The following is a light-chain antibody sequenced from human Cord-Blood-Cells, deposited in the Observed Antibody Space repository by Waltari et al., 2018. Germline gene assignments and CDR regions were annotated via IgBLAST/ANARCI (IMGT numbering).Light chain of an antibody. CDR2: DVS. CDR3: CSYAGSYTVV. Sequence: QSALTQPRSVSGSPGQSVTISCPGTSSDVGGHNYVYWYQQHPGKAPKLMIYDVSKRPSGVPDRFSGSKSGNTASLTISGLQAEDEADYYCCSYAGSYTVVFGGGTKLTVL. J-gene: IGLJ2*01. CDR1: SSDVGGHNY. V-gene: IGLV2-11*01.